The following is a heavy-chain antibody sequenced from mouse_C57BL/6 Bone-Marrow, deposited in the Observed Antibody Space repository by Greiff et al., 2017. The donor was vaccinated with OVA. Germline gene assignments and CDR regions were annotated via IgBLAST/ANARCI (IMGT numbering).Heavy chain of an antibody. Sequence: EVMLVESGGGLVKPGGSLKLSCAASGFTFSSYAMSWVRQTPEKRLEWVATISDGGSYTYYPDNVKGRFTISRDNAKNNLYLQMSHLKSEDTAMYYCARDPHYYGSTWYCDVWGTGTTVTVSS. D-gene: IGHD1-1*01. CDR2: ISDGGSYT. V-gene: IGHV5-4*01. CDR3: ARDPHYYGSTWYCDV. CDR1: GFTFSSYA. J-gene: IGHJ1*03.